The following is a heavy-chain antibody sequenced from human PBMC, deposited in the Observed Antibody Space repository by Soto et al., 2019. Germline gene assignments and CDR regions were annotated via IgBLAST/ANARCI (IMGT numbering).Heavy chain of an antibody. CDR2: IYWDAEK. D-gene: IGHD5-12*01. V-gene: IGHV2-5*02. Sequence: QITLKESGPTLVKPTQTLTLTCTFSGFSLSTRGVAVGWFRQPPGKALEWLALIYWDAEKWYSPSLKSRPTITEDTSKNQVVLAMTNMDPVDTAPYYCAHRPRGYAYYFDSWGQGTLVTVSS. CDR1: GFSLSTRGVA. J-gene: IGHJ4*02. CDR3: AHRPRGYAYYFDS.